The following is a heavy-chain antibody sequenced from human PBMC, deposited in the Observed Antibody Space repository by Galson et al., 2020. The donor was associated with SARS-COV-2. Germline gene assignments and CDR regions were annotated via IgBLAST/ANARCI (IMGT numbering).Heavy chain of an antibody. V-gene: IGHV2-70*11. D-gene: IGHD3-3*01. Sequence: ESGPTLVTATQTLTLTCTFSWFSLSTSRMCVSWIRQPPGKALEWLSRIDWDDDKYSSTSLKTRLTISKDTSKNQVVLTMTNMDPVDTATYYCARNYDSNYGMDVWGQGTTVTVSS. CDR2: IDWDDDK. CDR3: ARNYDSNYGMDV. CDR1: WFSLSTSRMC. J-gene: IGHJ6*02.